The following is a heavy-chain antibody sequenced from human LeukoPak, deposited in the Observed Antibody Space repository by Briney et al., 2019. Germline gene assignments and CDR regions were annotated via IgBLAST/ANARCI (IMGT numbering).Heavy chain of an antibody. J-gene: IGHJ4*02. V-gene: IGHV3-30*18. D-gene: IGHD1-26*01. CDR3: AKDLGQYPASFDY. Sequence: GGSLRLSCAASGFTFSSYGMHWVRQAPGKGLEWVAVISYDGSNKYYADSVKGRFTISRDNSKNTLYLQMNSLRAEDTAVYYCAKDLGQYPASFDYWGQGTLVTVSS. CDR1: GFTFSSYG. CDR2: ISYDGSNK.